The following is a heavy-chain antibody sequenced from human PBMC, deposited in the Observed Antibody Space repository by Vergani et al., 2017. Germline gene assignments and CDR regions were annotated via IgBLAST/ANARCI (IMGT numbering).Heavy chain of an antibody. CDR2: IQFDGSNQ. D-gene: IGHD3-16*01. Sequence: QVQLVESGGGVVQRGGSLRLSCATSGFTLSNYDMQWIRQGPGKGLEFVAVIQFDGSNQYYADSVKGRFTLSRDFYKNTLYLQMNSLRTDDTATYYCAKHVRGGGIDYWGQGTQVIVSS. V-gene: IGHV3-30*02. CDR3: AKHVRGGGIDY. CDR1: GFTLSNYD. J-gene: IGHJ4*02.